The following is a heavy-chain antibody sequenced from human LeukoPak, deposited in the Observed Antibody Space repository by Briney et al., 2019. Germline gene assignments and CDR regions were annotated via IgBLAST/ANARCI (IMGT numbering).Heavy chain of an antibody. D-gene: IGHD2-8*02. J-gene: IGHJ4*02. CDR2: ISYDGSNK. CDR1: GFTFSSYG. CDR3: AKEARSTGYFDY. V-gene: IGHV3-30*18. Sequence: PGGSLRLSCAASGFTFSSYGMHWVRQAPGKGLEWVAVISYDGSNKYYADSVKGRFTISRDNSKNALYLQMNSLRAEDTAVYYCAKEARSTGYFDYWSQGTLVTVSS.